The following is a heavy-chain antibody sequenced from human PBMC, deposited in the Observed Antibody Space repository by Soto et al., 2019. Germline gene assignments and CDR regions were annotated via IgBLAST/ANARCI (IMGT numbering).Heavy chain of an antibody. D-gene: IGHD1-26*01. V-gene: IGHV1-8*01. CDR2: MSPNSGNT. J-gene: IGHJ6*02. CDR1: GYPFTSYY. CDR3: ARQWELSGYYYGMDV. Sequence: GGSVKVSGKASGYPFTSYYINWVLQATGQGLEWMGWMSPNSGNTGYAQKFQGRVTMTRDTSISTAYMELSSLRSEDTAVYYCARQWELSGYYYGMDVWGQGTTVTVSS.